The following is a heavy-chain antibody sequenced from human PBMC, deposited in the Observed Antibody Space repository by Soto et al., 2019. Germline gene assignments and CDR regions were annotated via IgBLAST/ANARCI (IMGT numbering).Heavy chain of an antibody. CDR2: ITTDKGKT. J-gene: IGHJ4*02. CDR1: GYTFTSYG. V-gene: IGHV1-18*01. Sequence: AASVKVSCKTSGYTFTSYGITWVRQAPGQGLEWMGWITTDKGKTTYAQKFQGRVTMTTDISTSTAYMELRSLRSDDTAVYYCATRSPAFDYWGQGTLVTVSS. CDR3: ATRSPAFDY.